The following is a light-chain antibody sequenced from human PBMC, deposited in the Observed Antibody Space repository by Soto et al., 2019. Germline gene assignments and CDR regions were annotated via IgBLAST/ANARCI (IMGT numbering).Light chain of an antibody. CDR3: QKYNSAPWT. J-gene: IGKJ1*01. V-gene: IGKV1-27*01. CDR1: QGISNY. CDR2: AAS. Sequence: DIQMTQSPSSLSASVGDRDTITCRASQGISNYLAWYQQKPGKVPKLLIYAASTLQSGVPSRFSGSGSGTDLTLTISSLQSDDVATYYCQKYNSAPWTFGQGTKVEIK.